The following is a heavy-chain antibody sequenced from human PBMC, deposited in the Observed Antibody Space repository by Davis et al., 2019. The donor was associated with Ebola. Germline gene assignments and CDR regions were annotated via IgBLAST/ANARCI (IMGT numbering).Heavy chain of an antibody. CDR2: ISYDGSNK. CDR1: GFTFSSYG. J-gene: IGHJ4*02. D-gene: IGHD2-2*01. V-gene: IGHV3-30*03. CDR3: ARGGAVVPAAHLDY. Sequence: GESLKISCAASGFTFSSYGMHWVRQAPGKGLEWVAVISYDGSNKYYADSVKGRFTISRDNAKNSLYLQMNSLRAEDTAVYYCARGGAVVPAAHLDYWGQGTLVTVSS.